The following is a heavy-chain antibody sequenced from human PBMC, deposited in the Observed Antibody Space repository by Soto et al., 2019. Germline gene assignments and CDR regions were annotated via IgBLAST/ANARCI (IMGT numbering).Heavy chain of an antibody. CDR2: IGRRSDI. CDR1: GFSFSTYS. Sequence: GGFLRLSCEASGFSFSTYSMHWVRQAPGKGLEWVSSIGRRSDIYYADSVKGRFTISRDNAKNSVSLQMNSLRDEDTAVYYCAREETAWPLAYGLDVWGQGTTVTVSS. V-gene: IGHV3-21*01. D-gene: IGHD2-21*02. J-gene: IGHJ6*02. CDR3: AREETAWPLAYGLDV.